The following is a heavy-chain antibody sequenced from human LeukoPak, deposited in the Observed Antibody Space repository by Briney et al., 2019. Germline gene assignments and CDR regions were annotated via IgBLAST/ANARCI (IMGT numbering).Heavy chain of an antibody. J-gene: IGHJ6*03. CDR2: IYHSGST. Sequence: SETLSLTCTVSGGSISSGGYYWSWIRQPPGKGLEWIGYIYHSGSTYYNPSLKSRVTISVDRSKNQFSLKLSSVTAADTAVYYCARVGHYCSSTSCYLYYYYYYMDVWGKGTTVTVSS. CDR3: ARVGHYCSSTSCYLYYYYYYMDV. V-gene: IGHV4-30-2*01. D-gene: IGHD2-2*01. CDR1: GGSISSGGYY.